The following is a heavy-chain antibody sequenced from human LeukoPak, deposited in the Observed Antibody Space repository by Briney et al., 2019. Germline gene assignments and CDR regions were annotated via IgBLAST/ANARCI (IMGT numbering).Heavy chain of an antibody. J-gene: IGHJ4*02. CDR3: AKGAGYSYGTHY. V-gene: IGHV3-23*01. CDR2: ISGSGGST. Sequence: PGGSLRLSCAASGLTFSSYAMSWVRQAPGKGLEWVSAISGSGGSTYYADSVKGRFTISRDNSKSTLYLQMNSLRAEDTAVYYCAKGAGYSYGTHYWGQGTLVTVSS. D-gene: IGHD5-18*01. CDR1: GLTFSSYA.